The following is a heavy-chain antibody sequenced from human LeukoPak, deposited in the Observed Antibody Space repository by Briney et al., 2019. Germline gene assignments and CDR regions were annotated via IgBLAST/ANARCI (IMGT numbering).Heavy chain of an antibody. CDR2: ISGSGGST. J-gene: IGHJ6*02. CDR1: GFTFSSYA. CDR3: AIRPRITMVRGVLDV. Sequence: GGSLRLSCAASGFTFSSYAMSWVRQAPGKGLEWVSAISGSGGSTYYADSVKGRFTISRDNSKNTLYLQMNSLRAEDTAVYYCAIRPRITMVRGVLDVWGQGTTVTASS. D-gene: IGHD3-10*01. V-gene: IGHV3-23*01.